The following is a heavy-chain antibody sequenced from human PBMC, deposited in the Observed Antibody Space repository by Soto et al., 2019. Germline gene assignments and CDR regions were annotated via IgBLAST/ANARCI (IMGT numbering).Heavy chain of an antibody. V-gene: IGHV3-43*01. J-gene: IGHJ6*02. D-gene: IGHD3-10*01. Sequence: DVQLVESGGVVVQPGGSLRLSCAASGFTFDDYTMHWVRQAPGKGLEWVSLISWDGGSTYYADSVKGRFTISRDNSKNSLYLQMNSLRTEDTALYYCAKDLGMVRGVNGMDVWGQGTTVTVSS. CDR1: GFTFDDYT. CDR3: AKDLGMVRGVNGMDV. CDR2: ISWDGGST.